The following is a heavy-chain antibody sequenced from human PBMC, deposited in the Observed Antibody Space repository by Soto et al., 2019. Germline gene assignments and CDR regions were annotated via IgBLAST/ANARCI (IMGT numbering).Heavy chain of an antibody. J-gene: IGHJ4*02. D-gene: IGHD3-3*01. CDR1: GYTFDTYA. CDR2: INPANGNT. V-gene: IGHV1-3*01. CDR3: ARGPVLRFLEWFSNDY. Sequence: QVQLVQSGAEVKKPGSSVRVSCKASGYTFDTYAIHWVRQAPGQSLERMGWINPANGNTTYSQKFQGRVAITRDGSANTAFMELRGLLFEATAVYYCARGPVLRFLEWFSNDYWCQGSLVTVSS.